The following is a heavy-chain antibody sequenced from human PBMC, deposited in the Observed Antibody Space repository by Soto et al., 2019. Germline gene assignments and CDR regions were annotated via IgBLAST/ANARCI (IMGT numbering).Heavy chain of an antibody. CDR1: GFKFSNYW. D-gene: IGHD3-16*02. CDR3: ARDGLLFSGPYRPSRFDY. J-gene: IGHJ4*02. CDR2: IKHDTSEA. V-gene: IGHV3-7*03. Sequence: GGSLRLSCAASGFKFSNYWMSWVRQAPGKGLEWVGNIKHDTSEAHYADSVKGRFTITRDNIKNFLFLQMNGLRADDTASYYYARDGLLFSGPYRPSRFDYWGLGTLVTVSS.